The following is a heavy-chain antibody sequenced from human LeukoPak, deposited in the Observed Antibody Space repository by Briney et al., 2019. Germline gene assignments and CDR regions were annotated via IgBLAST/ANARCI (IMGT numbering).Heavy chain of an antibody. CDR1: GYTFTSYA. CDR2: INAGNGNT. J-gene: IGHJ4*02. CDR3: ARAAVYDLFDY. V-gene: IGHV1-3*01. D-gene: IGHD3-3*01. Sequence: ASVKVSCKASGYTFTSYAMHWVRQAPGQRLEWMGWINAGNGNTKYSQKFQGRVTITRDTSASTAYRELSSLRSEDTAVYYCARAAVYDLFDYWGQGTLVTVSS.